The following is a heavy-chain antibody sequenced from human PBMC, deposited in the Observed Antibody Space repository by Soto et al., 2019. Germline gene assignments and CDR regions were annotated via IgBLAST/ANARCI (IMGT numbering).Heavy chain of an antibody. CDR1: GFTFSDYY. V-gene: IGHV3-11*01. CDR2: ISSSGSTI. D-gene: IGHD3-3*01. Sequence: QVQLVESGGGLVKPGGSLRLSCAASGFTFSDYYMSWIRQAPGKGLEWVSYISSSGSTIYYADSVKGRFTISRDNAKNSLYLQMNSLRAEDTAVYYCAGARARYDFWSGYYGDAFDIWGQGTMVTVSS. CDR3: AGARARYDFWSGYYGDAFDI. J-gene: IGHJ3*02.